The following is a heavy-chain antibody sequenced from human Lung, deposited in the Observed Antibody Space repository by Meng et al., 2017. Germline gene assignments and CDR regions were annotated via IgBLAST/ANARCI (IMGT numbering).Heavy chain of an antibody. D-gene: IGHD4-11*01. V-gene: IGHV4-34*01. CDR1: GGSFSDYY. J-gene: IGHJ4*02. CDR3: ARGPTTMAHDFDY. CDR2: INHSGST. Sequence: VQVQQWGAGLLKPSETLSLTGVFSGGSFSDYYWSWIRQPPGKGLEWIGEINHSGSTNYNPSLESRATISVDTSQNNLSLKLSSVTAADSAVYYCARGPTTMAHDFDYWGQGTLVTVSS.